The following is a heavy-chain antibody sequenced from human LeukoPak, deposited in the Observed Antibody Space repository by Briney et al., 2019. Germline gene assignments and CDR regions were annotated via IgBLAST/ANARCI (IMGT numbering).Heavy chain of an antibody. Sequence: SETLSLTCTVSDGSISSNNFYWGWIRQPPGKGLEWIGDIYYGRGPYYNPSLKSRLTISVDTSKNQFSLKLSSVTAADTAVYYCARVVYYGSGSSISYYFDYWGQGTLVTVSS. CDR3: ARVVYYGSGSSISYYFDY. J-gene: IGHJ4*02. V-gene: IGHV4-39*07. D-gene: IGHD3-10*01. CDR2: IYYGRGP. CDR1: DGSISSNNFY.